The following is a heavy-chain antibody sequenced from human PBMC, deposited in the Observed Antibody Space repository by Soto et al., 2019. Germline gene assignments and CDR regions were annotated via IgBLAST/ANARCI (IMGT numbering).Heavy chain of an antibody. Sequence: VGSLRLSCAASGFTFSSYAMSWVRQAPGKGLEWVSAISGSGGSTYYADSVKGRFTISRDNSKNTLYLQMNSLRAEDTAVYYCAKDLGIAALYNWFDPWGQGTLVTVSS. CDR1: GFTFSSYA. J-gene: IGHJ5*02. V-gene: IGHV3-23*01. CDR2: ISGSGGST. D-gene: IGHD6-13*01. CDR3: AKDLGIAALYNWFDP.